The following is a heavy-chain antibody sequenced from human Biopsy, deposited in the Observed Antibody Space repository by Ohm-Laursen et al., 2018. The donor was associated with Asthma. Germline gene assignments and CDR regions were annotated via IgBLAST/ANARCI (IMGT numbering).Heavy chain of an antibody. CDR2: ISYDGSSI. CDR1: GFTFSIYD. J-gene: IGHJ4*02. CDR3: AREGVAGTHIED. D-gene: IGHD6-19*01. Sequence: SLRLSCTASGFTFSIYDIHWVRQAPGKGLEWVAVISYDGSSIYYADSVKGRFAISRDNSKNTLSLQMNSLTAEDTAVYYCAREGVAGTHIEDWGQGTLVTVSS. V-gene: IGHV3-30*09.